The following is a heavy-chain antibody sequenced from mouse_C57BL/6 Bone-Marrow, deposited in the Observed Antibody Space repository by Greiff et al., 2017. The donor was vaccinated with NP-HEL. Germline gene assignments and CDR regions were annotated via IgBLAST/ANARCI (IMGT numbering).Heavy chain of an antibody. J-gene: IGHJ2*01. Sequence: VQLQQSGAELVRPGASVKLSCTASGFNIKDDYMHWVKQRPEQGLEWIGWIDPENGDTEYASKFQGKATITADTSSNTAYLQLSSLTSEDTAVYYCTTYDYDTGYYYDCWGQGTTLTVSS. CDR2: IDPENGDT. CDR1: GFNIKDDY. D-gene: IGHD2-4*01. CDR3: TTYDYDTGYYYDC. V-gene: IGHV14-4*01.